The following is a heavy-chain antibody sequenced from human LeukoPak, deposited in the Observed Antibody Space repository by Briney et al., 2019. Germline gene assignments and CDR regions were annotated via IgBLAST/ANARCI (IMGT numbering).Heavy chain of an antibody. CDR3: ARQTIDITMIDY. V-gene: IGHV3-74*01. J-gene: IGHJ4*02. D-gene: IGHD3-22*01. Sequence: PGWSLRLSCAASGFTFSSYWMHWVRQAPGKRLVWVSRINSDRSSTSYADSVKGRFTIFRDNAKNTQYLQMNSLRAEDTAVYYCARQTIDITMIDYWGQGTLVTVSS. CDR1: GFTFSSYW. CDR2: INSDRSST.